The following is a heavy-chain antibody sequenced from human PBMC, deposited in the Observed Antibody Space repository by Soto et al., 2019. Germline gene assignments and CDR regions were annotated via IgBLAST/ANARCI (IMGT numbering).Heavy chain of an antibody. V-gene: IGHV1-18*04. J-gene: IGHJ6*02. CDR2: ISGYNAKT. CDR3: AETGRHYFGVDV. D-gene: IGHD1-1*01. CDR1: DNTFTYDL. Sequence: ASVKVSFKSSDNTFTYDLINGLLQTPVQGLEWLGWISGYNAKTRDAPKFHDIVTITADTSTTTAFLEVRSLTSDDSGTYFCAETGRHYFGVDVWGQRNTVTVSS.